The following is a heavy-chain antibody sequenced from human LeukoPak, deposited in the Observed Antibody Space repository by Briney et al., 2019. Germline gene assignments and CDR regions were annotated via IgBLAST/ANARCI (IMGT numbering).Heavy chain of an antibody. CDR2: IYYSGST. Sequence: SETLSLTCTVSGGSISSSSYYWGWIRQPPGKGLEWIGSIYYSGSTYYNPSLTSRVTISVDTSKNQFSLKLSSVTAADTAVYYCARRQASYGSGSYGHDYWGQGTLVTVSS. J-gene: IGHJ4*02. V-gene: IGHV4-39*01. CDR3: ARRQASYGSGSYGHDY. D-gene: IGHD3-10*01. CDR1: GGSISSSSYY.